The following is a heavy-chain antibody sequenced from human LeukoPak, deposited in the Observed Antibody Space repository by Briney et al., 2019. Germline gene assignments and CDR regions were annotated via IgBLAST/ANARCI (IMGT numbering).Heavy chain of an antibody. CDR3: TTDPSNPLYYDILTGYKEFDY. D-gene: IGHD3-9*01. Sequence: GGSLRLSCAASGFTFSSYSMNWVRQAPGKGLEWVGRIKSKTDGGTTDYAAPVKGRFTISRDDSINTLYLQMNSLETEDTAVYYCTTDPSNPLYYDILTGYKEFDYWGQGTLVTVSS. CDR1: GFTFSSYS. CDR2: IKSKTDGGTT. V-gene: IGHV3-15*01. J-gene: IGHJ4*02.